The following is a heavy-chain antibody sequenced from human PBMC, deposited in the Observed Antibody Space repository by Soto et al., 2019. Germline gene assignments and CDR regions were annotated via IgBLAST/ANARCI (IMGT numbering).Heavy chain of an antibody. D-gene: IGHD2-2*01. V-gene: IGHV3-7*01. CDR3: ARDKGYLDY. CDR2: INQDGSEK. Sequence: VQLVESGGGLVQPGGSLRLSCAASRFTFSSYWMSWVRQAPGKGLEWVANINQDGSEKFYVDSVKGRFTISRDNAKNSLYLQLNSLRAEDTAVYYCARDKGYLDYWGQGTLVTVSP. CDR1: RFTFSSYW. J-gene: IGHJ4*02.